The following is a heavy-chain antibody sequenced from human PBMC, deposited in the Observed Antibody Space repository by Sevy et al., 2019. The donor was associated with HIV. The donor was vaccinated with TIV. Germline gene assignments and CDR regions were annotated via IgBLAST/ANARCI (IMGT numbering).Heavy chain of an antibody. D-gene: IGHD3-22*01. CDR3: AKDGRSGYYYDRSGFGFDY. V-gene: IGHV3-30*02. J-gene: IGHJ4*02. CDR1: GFTFSSYG. Sequence: GGYLRLSCAASGFTFSSYGMHCVRQAPGKGLEGVAFIRYDGSNKYYADSVKGRFTISRDNSKNTLYLQMNSLRAEDTAAYNCAKDGRSGYYYDRSGFGFDYWGQGTLVSVSS. CDR2: IRYDGSNK.